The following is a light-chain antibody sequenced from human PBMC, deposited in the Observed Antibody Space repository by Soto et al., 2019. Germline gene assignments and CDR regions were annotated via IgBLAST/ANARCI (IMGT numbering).Light chain of an antibody. CDR1: SSNIGAGYD. CDR3: QSYDSSLSGSV. Sequence: QSVLTQPPSVSGAPGQRVTISCTGSSSNIGAGYDVHWYQQLPGTAPKLLMYGDSNRSSGVPDRFSGSKSGTSASLAITGLQAEDEADYYCQSYDSSLSGSVFGGGTKVTVL. CDR2: GDS. V-gene: IGLV1-40*01. J-gene: IGLJ3*02.